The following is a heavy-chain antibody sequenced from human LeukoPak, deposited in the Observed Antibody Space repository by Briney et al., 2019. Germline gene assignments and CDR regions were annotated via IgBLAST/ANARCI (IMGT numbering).Heavy chain of an antibody. V-gene: IGHV3-30*18. Sequence: GGSLRLSCAASGFTFSSYGMLWVRQAPGKGLEWMAVISYDGSNKYYADSVKGRFTISRDNSKNTLYLQMNSLRAEDTAVYYCANGGRVRTYYYDSSGYPIDYWGQGTLVTVSS. CDR3: ANGGRVRTYYYDSSGYPIDY. CDR2: ISYDGSNK. CDR1: GFTFSSYG. J-gene: IGHJ4*02. D-gene: IGHD3-22*01.